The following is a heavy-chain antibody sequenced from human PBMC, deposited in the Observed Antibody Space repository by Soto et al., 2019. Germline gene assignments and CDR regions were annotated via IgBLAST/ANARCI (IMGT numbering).Heavy chain of an antibody. CDR3: ARDRGYSYGPEEDYYYYGMDV. D-gene: IGHD5-18*01. V-gene: IGHV3-53*01. Sequence: GGSLRLSCAASGFTVSSNYMSWVRQAPGKGLEWVSVIYSGGSTYYADSVKGRFTISRDNSKNTLYLQMNSLRAEDTAVYYCARDRGYSYGPEEDYYYYGMDVWGQGTTVTVSS. J-gene: IGHJ6*02. CDR2: IYSGGST. CDR1: GFTVSSNY.